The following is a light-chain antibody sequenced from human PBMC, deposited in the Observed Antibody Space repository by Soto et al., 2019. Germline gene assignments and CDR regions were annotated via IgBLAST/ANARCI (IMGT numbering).Light chain of an antibody. V-gene: IGKV1-39*01. CDR3: QQSYTSPRSTS. CDR1: QNISSY. CDR2: AAS. J-gene: IGKJ4*01. Sequence: DIQMTQSPSSLSASVGDRVTITCRASQNISSYLNWYQQKPGKAPKLLIYAASSLQSGVPSRFSGSGSGTDFTLTISSLQPDDFATYYCQQSYTSPRSTSFGGGTNVEIK.